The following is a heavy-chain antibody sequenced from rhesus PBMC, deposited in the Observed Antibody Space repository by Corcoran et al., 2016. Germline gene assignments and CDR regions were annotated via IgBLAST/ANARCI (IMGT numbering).Heavy chain of an antibody. J-gene: IGHJ4*01. V-gene: IGHV4-122*02. CDR2: ISYSGST. CDR3: ARDRPDTYYNFWTGYSDY. Sequence: QLQLQESGPGLVKPSETLSLTCAVSGYSISSGYGWSWIPQPPGKGLEWIGYISYSGSTSYNPSLKSRVTISRDTSKNQFSLKLSSVTAADTAVYYCARDRPDTYYNFWTGYSDYWGQGVLVTVSS. D-gene: IGHD3-3*01. CDR1: GYSISSGYG.